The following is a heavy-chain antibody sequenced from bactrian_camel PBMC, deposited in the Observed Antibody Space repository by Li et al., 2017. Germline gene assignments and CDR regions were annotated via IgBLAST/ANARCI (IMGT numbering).Heavy chain of an antibody. CDR3: AVGGLSCWGSVEPRSGYFWNS. CDR1: GDHITTYY. V-gene: IGHV3S53*01. Sequence: VQLVESGGGSVQAGGSLGLSCAASGDHITTYYSTYCLAWFRQGPAKEREGVALIDTNGATTYTDSVTGRFTISRDNAKKTLYLQMDSLQPEDADTYYCAVGGLSCWGSVEPRSGYFWNSWGQGTQVTVS. D-gene: IGHD5*01. CDR2: IDTNGAT. J-gene: IGHJ4*01.